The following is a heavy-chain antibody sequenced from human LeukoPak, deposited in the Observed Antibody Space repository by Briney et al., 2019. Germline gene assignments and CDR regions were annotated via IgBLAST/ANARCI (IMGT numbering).Heavy chain of an antibody. CDR3: ARPAGPLYSSGWYAY. J-gene: IGHJ4*02. CDR1: GVSITSSSYY. D-gene: IGHD6-19*01. Sequence: PSGTLCLTCTVSGVSITSSSYYWGWIRPPPGKGLEWFGSIYYSGSTYYNPSLNSRVTICVDTSKNQFSLKLSSVTAADPAVYYCARPAGPLYSSGWYAYWGQGTLVTVSS. V-gene: IGHV4-39*01. CDR2: IYYSGST.